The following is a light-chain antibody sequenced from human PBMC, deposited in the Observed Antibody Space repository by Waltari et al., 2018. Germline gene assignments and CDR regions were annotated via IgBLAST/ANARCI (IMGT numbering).Light chain of an antibody. CDR2: GAS. CDR3: QHYVRLPAT. Sequence: EIVLTQSPASLSSSPGERVTLSCRASQSVSRALAWYRQKPGQAPRLLIFGASTRATGIPDRFSGRRSETDFSLTISRLEPEDFAVYYCQHYVRLPATFGRGTKVEIK. J-gene: IGKJ1*01. V-gene: IGKV3-20*01. CDR1: QSVSRA.